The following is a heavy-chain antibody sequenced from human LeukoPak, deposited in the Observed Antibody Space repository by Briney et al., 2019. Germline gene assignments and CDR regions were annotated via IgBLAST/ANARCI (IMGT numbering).Heavy chain of an antibody. CDR1: GFTFSSYW. J-gene: IGHJ4*02. D-gene: IGHD5-12*01. CDR3: AKPYGSGYDAFDY. Sequence: GGSLRLSCAASGFTFSSYWMSWVRQAPGKGLEWVANIKQDGREKYYVDSVKGRFTISRDNSKNTLYLQMNSLRAEDTAVYYCAKPYGSGYDAFDYWGQGTLVTVSS. CDR2: IKQDGREK. V-gene: IGHV3-7*03.